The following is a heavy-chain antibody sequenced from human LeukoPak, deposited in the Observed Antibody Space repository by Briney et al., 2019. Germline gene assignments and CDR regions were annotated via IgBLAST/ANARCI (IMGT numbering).Heavy chain of an antibody. CDR3: ASGIAVAAPGY. D-gene: IGHD6-19*01. CDR1: GFTVSSNY. Sequence: GGSLRLSCAASGFTVSSNYMSWVRQAPGKGLEWVSVIYSGGSTYYADSVKGRFTISRDNSKNTLYLQMNSLRAEDTAVYYCASGIAVAAPGYWGQGTLVTVSS. J-gene: IGHJ4*02. V-gene: IGHV3-66*01. CDR2: IYSGGST.